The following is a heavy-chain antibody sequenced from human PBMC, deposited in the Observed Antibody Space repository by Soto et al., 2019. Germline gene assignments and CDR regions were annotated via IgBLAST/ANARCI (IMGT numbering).Heavy chain of an antibody. CDR2: ISGSGGST. CDR1: GFTFSSYA. J-gene: IGHJ4*02. V-gene: IGHV3-23*01. CDR3: AKVPRDHYDILTGYPRIYFDY. D-gene: IGHD3-9*01. Sequence: GGSLRLSCAASGFTFSSYAMSWVRQAPGKGLEWVSAISGSGGSTYYADSVKGRFTISRDNSKNTLYLQMNSLRAEDTAVYYCAKVPRDHYDILTGYPRIYFDYWGQGTLVTVSS.